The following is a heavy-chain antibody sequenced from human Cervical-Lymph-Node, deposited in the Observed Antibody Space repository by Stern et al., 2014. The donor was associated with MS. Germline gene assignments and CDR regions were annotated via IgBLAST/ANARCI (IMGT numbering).Heavy chain of an antibody. CDR2: ISSTGTYI. CDR1: GFTFSDYS. D-gene: IGHD4-17*01. Sequence: EVQLVQSGGGLVKPGGSPRLSCVASGFTFSDYSVNWVRQAPGKGLEWVSSISSTGTYIYYADSVKGRFTISRDNAKNSLYLQMNSLRAEDTAVYYCATDLMTTVTTIEYWGQGALVTVSS. J-gene: IGHJ4*02. CDR3: ATDLMTTVTTIEY. V-gene: IGHV3-21*01.